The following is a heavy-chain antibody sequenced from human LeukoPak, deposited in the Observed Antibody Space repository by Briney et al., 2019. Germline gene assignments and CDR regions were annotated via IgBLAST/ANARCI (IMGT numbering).Heavy chain of an antibody. Sequence: GASVKVSCKASGYTFTSYGISWVRQAPGQGPEWMGWISAYNGNTNYAQKLQGRVTMTTDTSTSTAYMELRSLRSDDTAVYYCARRYDILTGYPGAFDIWGQGTMVTVSS. D-gene: IGHD3-9*01. V-gene: IGHV1-18*01. CDR1: GYTFTSYG. CDR3: ARRYDILTGYPGAFDI. CDR2: ISAYNGNT. J-gene: IGHJ3*02.